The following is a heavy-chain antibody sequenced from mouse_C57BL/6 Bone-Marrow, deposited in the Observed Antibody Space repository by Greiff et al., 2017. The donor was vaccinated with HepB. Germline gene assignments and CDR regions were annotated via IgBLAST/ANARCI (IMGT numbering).Heavy chain of an antibody. CDR3: ARDNGLLPYYFDY. V-gene: IGHV5-4*01. Sequence: DVMLVESGGGLVKPGGSLKLSCAASGFTFSSYAMSWVRQTPEKRLEWVATISDGGSYTYYPDNVKGRFTISRDNAKNNLYLQMSHLKSEDTAMYYCARDNGLLPYYFDYWGQGTTLTVSS. CDR1: GFTFSSYA. CDR2: ISDGGSYT. D-gene: IGHD2-3*01. J-gene: IGHJ2*01.